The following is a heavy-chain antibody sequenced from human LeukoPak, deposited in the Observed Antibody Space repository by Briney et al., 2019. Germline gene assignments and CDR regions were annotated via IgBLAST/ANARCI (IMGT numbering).Heavy chain of an antibody. V-gene: IGHV1-2*02. CDR1: GYTFTGYY. D-gene: IGHD6-19*01. J-gene: IGHJ5*02. Sequence: AASVKVSCKASGYTFTGYYMHWVRQAPGQGLEWMGWINPNSGGTNYAQKFQGRVTMTRDTSVSTAYMELSRLRSDDTAVYYCARDESVAGTQFDPWGQGTLVTVSS. CDR3: ARDESVAGTQFDP. CDR2: INPNSGGT.